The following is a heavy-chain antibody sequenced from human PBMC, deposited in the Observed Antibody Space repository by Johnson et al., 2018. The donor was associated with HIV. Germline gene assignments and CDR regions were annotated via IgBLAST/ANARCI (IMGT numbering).Heavy chain of an antibody. J-gene: IGHJ3*02. D-gene: IGHD6-13*01. V-gene: IGHV3-33*01. Sequence: QVQLVESGGGVVQPGRSLRLSCAASGFTFSNYGMHWVRQAPGKGLEWVAVIRFDGNNKHYADSVKGRFTISRDNSNNILYLQMNSLKSEDTAVYYCATGASSTWSLGAFDIWGQGTMVTVSS. CDR1: GFTFSNYG. CDR3: ATGASSTWSLGAFDI. CDR2: IRFDGNNK.